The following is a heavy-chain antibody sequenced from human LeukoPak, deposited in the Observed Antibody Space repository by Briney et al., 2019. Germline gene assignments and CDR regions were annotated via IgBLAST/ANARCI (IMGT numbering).Heavy chain of an antibody. CDR3: ARSPYYDILTGSRGTFDY. CDR2: IYWDEDK. Sequence: SGPTLVKPTQTLTLTCPFSGFSFSTSGVGVGWIRQPPGKALEWLAVIYWDEDKRYQPSLKSRLTITKDTPKNQVVLTMTNMDPVDTATYYCARSPYYDILTGSRGTFDYWGRGILVTVSS. J-gene: IGHJ4*02. V-gene: IGHV2-5*02. CDR1: GFSFSTSGVG. D-gene: IGHD3-9*01.